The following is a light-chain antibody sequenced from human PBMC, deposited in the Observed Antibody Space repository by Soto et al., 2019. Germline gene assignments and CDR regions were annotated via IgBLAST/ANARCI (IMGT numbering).Light chain of an antibody. J-gene: IGKJ1*01. CDR3: QQYNNWPRT. Sequence: EIVLTQSPGTLSLSPGERATLSCRASQSVSSNLAWYQQKPGQAPRLLIYGASTRATGIPARFSGSGSGTEFTLTISSLQPEDVAVYYCQQYNNWPRTFGQGTKVDIK. CDR2: GAS. CDR1: QSVSSN. V-gene: IGKV3-15*01.